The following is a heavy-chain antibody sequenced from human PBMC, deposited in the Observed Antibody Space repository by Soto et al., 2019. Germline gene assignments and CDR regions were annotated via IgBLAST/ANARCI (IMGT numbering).Heavy chain of an antibody. Sequence: QVQLVQSGAEVKKPGASVKVSCKASGYTFTSYGISWVRQAPGQGLEWTGWISAYNGNTNYAQKLQGRVTMTTDTSTSTAYMELRSLRSDDTAVYYCARVPHIRGQLAPFDYWGQGTLVTVSS. CDR1: GYTFTSYG. V-gene: IGHV1-18*01. CDR3: ARVPHIRGQLAPFDY. D-gene: IGHD6-6*01. J-gene: IGHJ4*02. CDR2: ISAYNGNT.